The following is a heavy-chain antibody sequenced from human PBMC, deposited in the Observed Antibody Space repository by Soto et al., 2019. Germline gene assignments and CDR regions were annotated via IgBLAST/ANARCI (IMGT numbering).Heavy chain of an antibody. J-gene: IGHJ5*02. CDR3: ARGGVVATISDWFDP. CDR2: IYHSGST. D-gene: IGHD5-12*01. Sequence: SETLSLTCAVSGGSISSGGYSWSWIRQPPGKGLEWIGYIYHSGSTYYNPSLKSRVTISVDRSKNQFSLKLSSVTAADTAVYYCARGGVVATISDWFDPWGQGTLVTVSS. V-gene: IGHV4-30-2*01. CDR1: GGSISSGGYS.